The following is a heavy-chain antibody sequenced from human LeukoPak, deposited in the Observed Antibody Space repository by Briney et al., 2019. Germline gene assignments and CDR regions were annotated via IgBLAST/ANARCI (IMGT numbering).Heavy chain of an antibody. J-gene: IGHJ5*02. D-gene: IGHD6-13*01. CDR1: GVSISGFY. Sequence: SETLSLTCTVSGVSISGFYWNWIRQAPRKGLEWVGYIYYSGSTSYNPSLKSRVTISLDTSRNQFSLKVSSVTAADTAMYYCARGVHSSSWFDPWGQGTLVTVSS. V-gene: IGHV4-59*01. CDR3: ARGVHSSSWFDP. CDR2: IYYSGST.